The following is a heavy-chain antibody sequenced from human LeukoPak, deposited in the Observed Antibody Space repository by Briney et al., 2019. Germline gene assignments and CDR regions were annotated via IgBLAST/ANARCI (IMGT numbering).Heavy chain of an antibody. CDR2: IYYSGST. V-gene: IGHV4-30-4*08. CDR3: ARESCSSTSCRLDY. J-gene: IGHJ4*02. Sequence: SETLSLNCTVSGGSISSGDYYWSWIRQPPGKGLEWIGYIYYSGSTYYNPSLKSRVTISVDTSKNQFSLKLSSVTAADTAVYYCARESCSSTSCRLDYWGQGTLVTVSS. CDR1: GGSISSGDYY. D-gene: IGHD2-2*01.